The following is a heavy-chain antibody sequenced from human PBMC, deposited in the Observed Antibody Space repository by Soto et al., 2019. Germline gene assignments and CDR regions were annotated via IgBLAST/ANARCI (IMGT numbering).Heavy chain of an antibody. CDR1: GFTFSSYA. CDR3: ARDRSYYDSGGSYSPPY. V-gene: IGHV3-23*01. CDR2: ISGSAATT. Sequence: EVQLLESGGGLVQPGGSLRLSCAASGFTFSSYAMNWVRQAPGKGLEWVSAISGSAATTHFADSVKGRFTISRDNSKNTLYLQMNSLRAEDTAVYYCARDRSYYDSGGSYSPPYWGQGTLVTVSS. J-gene: IGHJ4*02. D-gene: IGHD3-22*01.